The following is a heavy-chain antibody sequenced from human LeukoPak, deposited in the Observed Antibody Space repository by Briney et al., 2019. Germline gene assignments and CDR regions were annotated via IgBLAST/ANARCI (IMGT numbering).Heavy chain of an antibody. J-gene: IGHJ4*02. V-gene: IGHV4-34*01. CDR1: GGSFSGYY. CDR3: ARGGGYYYGSGTMNVPSY. D-gene: IGHD3-10*01. Sequence: PSETLSLTCAVYGGSFSGYYWSWIRQPPGKGLEWIGEINHSGSTNYNPSLKSRVTISVDTSKNQFSLKLSSVTAADTAVYYCARGGGYYYGSGTMNVPSYWGQGTLVTVSS. CDR2: INHSGST.